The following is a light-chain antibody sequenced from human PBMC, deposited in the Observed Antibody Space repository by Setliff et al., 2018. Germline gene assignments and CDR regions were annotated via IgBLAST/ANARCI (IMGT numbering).Light chain of an antibody. CDR3: SSYKNTNKNV. J-gene: IGLJ1*01. V-gene: IGLV2-14*01. CDR2: DVT. Sequence: QSALTQPAAVSGSPGQSIAISCTGTSSDVGGYDYVSWYQQHPGKAPKLIIYDVTKRPSGVSSRFSGSKSGNTASLTISGLQAEDEADYFCSSYKNTNKNVCGTGTKGTVL. CDR1: SSDVGGYDY.